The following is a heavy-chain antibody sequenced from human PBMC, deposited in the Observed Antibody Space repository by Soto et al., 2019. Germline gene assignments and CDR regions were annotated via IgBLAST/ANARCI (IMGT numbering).Heavy chain of an antibody. D-gene: IGHD3-3*01. V-gene: IGHV4-39*01. J-gene: IGHJ6*03. CDR1: GGSISSSSYY. Sequence: SETLSLTCTVSGGSISSSSYYWGWIRQPPGKGLEWIGSIYYSGSTYYNPSLKSRVTISVDTSKNQFSLKLSSVTAADTAVYYFARHLRITIFGVVIDYYYMDVWGKGTTVTVSS. CDR2: IYYSGST. CDR3: ARHLRITIFGVVIDYYYMDV.